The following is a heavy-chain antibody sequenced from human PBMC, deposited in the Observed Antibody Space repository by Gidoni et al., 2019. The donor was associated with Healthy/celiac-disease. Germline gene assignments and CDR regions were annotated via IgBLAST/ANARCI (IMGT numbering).Heavy chain of an antibody. CDR2: INHSGST. D-gene: IGHD3-22*01. CDR3: ARNYYDSSGYYSGVDY. J-gene: IGHJ4*02. CDR1: GGSFSGYY. V-gene: IGHV4-34*01. Sequence: QVQLQQWGAGLLKPSETLSLTCAVYGGSFSGYYWSWIRQPPGKGLEWIGEINHSGSTNYNPSLKSRVTISVDTSKNQFSLKLSSVTAADTAVYYCARNYYDSSGYYSGVDYWGQGTLVTVSS.